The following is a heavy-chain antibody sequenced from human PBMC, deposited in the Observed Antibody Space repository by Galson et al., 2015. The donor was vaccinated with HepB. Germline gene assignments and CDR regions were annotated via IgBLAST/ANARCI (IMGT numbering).Heavy chain of an antibody. J-gene: IGHJ4*02. CDR1: GYTFTSYY. CDR2: INPSGGST. CDR3: TIFGVVPPFDY. Sequence: SVKVSCKASGYTFTSYYMHWVRQAPGQGLEWMGIINPSGGSTSYAQKFQGRVTMTRDTSTSTVYMELSSLRSEDTAVYYCTIFGVVPPFDYWGQGTLVTVSS. V-gene: IGHV1-46*01. D-gene: IGHD3-3*01.